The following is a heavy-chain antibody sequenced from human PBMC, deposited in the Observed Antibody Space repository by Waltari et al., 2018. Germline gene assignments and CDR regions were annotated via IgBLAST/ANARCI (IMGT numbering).Heavy chain of an antibody. D-gene: IGHD3-3*01. Sequence: QVQLQQWGAGLLKPSETLSLTCAVYGGSFSGYYWSWIRQPPGKGLEWIGEINHSGSTNYNPSLKSRVTIAVDTSKNQVSLKLSSVTAADTAVYYCARATTVRVRFLEWLPYYMDVWGKGTTVTISS. V-gene: IGHV4-34*01. CDR2: INHSGST. J-gene: IGHJ6*03. CDR3: ARATTVRVRFLEWLPYYMDV. CDR1: GGSFSGYY.